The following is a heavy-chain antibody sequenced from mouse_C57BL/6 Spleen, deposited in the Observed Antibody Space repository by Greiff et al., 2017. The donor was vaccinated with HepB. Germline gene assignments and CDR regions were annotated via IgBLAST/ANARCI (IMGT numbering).Heavy chain of an antibody. CDR3: TGGIYDGIPPLLYFDY. J-gene: IGHJ2*01. CDR1: GFTFSNYW. V-gene: IGHV6-3*01. Sequence: EVKVEESGGGLVQPGGSMKLSCVASGFTFSNYWMNWVRQSPEKGLEWVAQIRLKSDNYATHYAESVKGRFTISRDDSKSSVYLQMNNLRAEDTGIYYCTGGIYDGIPPLLYFDYWGQGTTLTVSS. CDR2: IRLKSDNYAT. D-gene: IGHD2-3*01.